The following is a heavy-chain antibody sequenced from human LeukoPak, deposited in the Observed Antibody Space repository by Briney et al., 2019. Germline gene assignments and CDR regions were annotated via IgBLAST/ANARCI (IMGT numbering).Heavy chain of an antibody. CDR2: IYYSGST. D-gene: IGHD5-24*01. CDR1: GGSVRSNSYY. Sequence: SETLSLTCSVSGGSVRSNSYYWAWIRQPPGKGLEWIGSIYYSGSTYYNPSLKGRVTISVDTSKNQFSLKLSSVTAADTAVYYCARVLRERYFDYWGQGTLVTVSS. J-gene: IGHJ4*02. CDR3: ARVLRERYFDY. V-gene: IGHV4-39*07.